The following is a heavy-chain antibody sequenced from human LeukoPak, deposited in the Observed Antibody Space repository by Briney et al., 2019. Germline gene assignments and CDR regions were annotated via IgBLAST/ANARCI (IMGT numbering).Heavy chain of an antibody. CDR1: GFTFSTYW. V-gene: IGHV3-7*05. Sequence: PGGSLRLSCAASGFTFSTYWMTWVRQAPGKGLEWVANINQDGSEKHYVDSVKGRFTISRDNAKNSLFLQMNSLRAEDTAVYYCARDLSIMVRGVITYWGQGTLVTVSS. D-gene: IGHD3-10*01. CDR2: INQDGSEK. J-gene: IGHJ4*02. CDR3: ARDLSIMVRGVITY.